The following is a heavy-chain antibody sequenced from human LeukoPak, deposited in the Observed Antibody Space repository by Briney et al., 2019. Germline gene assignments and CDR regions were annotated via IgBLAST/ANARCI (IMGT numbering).Heavy chain of an antibody. V-gene: IGHV1-18*01. J-gene: IGHJ4*02. Sequence: APVKVSCKASGYTYTSYGISWVRQAPGQGREGMGWISAYNGNTNYAQKLQGRVTMTTDTSTSTAYMELRSLRSDGTAVYYCARDMLSNGLFDYWGQGTLVTVSS. CDR3: ARDMLSNGLFDY. D-gene: IGHD3-10*02. CDR2: ISAYNGNT. CDR1: GYTYTSYG.